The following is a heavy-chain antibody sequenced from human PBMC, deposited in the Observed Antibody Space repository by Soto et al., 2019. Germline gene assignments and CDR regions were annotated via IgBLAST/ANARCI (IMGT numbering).Heavy chain of an antibody. Sequence: PGGSLRLSCAASGFTFSSYEMNWVRQAPGKGLEWVSYISSSGSTIYYADSVKGRFTISRDNAKNSLYLQMNSLRAEDTAVYYCARDSQNYYYGMDVWGQGTTVTVSS. J-gene: IGHJ6*02. CDR3: ARDSQNYYYGMDV. CDR1: GFTFSSYE. V-gene: IGHV3-48*03. CDR2: ISSSGSTI.